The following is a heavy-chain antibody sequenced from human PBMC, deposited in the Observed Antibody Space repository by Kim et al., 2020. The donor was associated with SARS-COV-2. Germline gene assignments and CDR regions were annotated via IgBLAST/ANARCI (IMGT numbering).Heavy chain of an antibody. Sequence: SVKVSCKASGGTFSSYAISWVRQAPGQGLEWMGRIIPILGIANYAQKFQGRVTITADKSTSTAYMELSSLRSEDTAVYYCAVTYYYGSGSYGADYWGQGTLVTVSS. CDR2: IIPILGIA. CDR1: GGTFSSYA. CDR3: AVTYYYGSGSYGADY. J-gene: IGHJ4*02. D-gene: IGHD3-10*01. V-gene: IGHV1-69*04.